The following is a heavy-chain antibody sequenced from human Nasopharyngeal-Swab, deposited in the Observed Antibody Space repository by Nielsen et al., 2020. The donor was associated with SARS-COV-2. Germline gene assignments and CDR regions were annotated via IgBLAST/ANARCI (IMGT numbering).Heavy chain of an antibody. CDR3: ARGYSSGWYFD. CDR2: IYYSGST. Sequence: SEILSLTCTVSGGSISSYYWSRIRQPPGKGLEWIGYIYYSGSTNYNPSLKSRVTISVDTSKNQFSLKLSSVAAADTAVYYCARGYSSGWYFDWGQGTLVTVSS. CDR1: GGSISSYY. D-gene: IGHD6-19*01. V-gene: IGHV4-59*08. J-gene: IGHJ4*02.